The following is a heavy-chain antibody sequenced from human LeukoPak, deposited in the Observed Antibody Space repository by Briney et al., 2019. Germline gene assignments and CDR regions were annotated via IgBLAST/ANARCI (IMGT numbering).Heavy chain of an antibody. CDR3: AKASGYCSSTSCYTGFDY. J-gene: IGHJ4*02. D-gene: IGHD2-2*02. Sequence: GGSLRLSCAASGFTLDDYAMHWVRQAPGKGLEWVSGISWNSGSIGYADSVKGRFTISRDSAKNSLYLQMNSLRAEDMALYYCAKASGYCSSTSCYTGFDYWGQGTLVTVSS. CDR1: GFTLDDYA. CDR2: ISWNSGSI. V-gene: IGHV3-9*03.